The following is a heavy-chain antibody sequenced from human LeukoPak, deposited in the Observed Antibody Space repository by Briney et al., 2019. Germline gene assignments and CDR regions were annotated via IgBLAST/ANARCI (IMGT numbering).Heavy chain of an antibody. V-gene: IGHV3-21*01. CDR2: ISSSSSYI. J-gene: IGHJ4*02. CDR3: AREGIAVAGFDY. CDR1: GFTFSIYS. Sequence: GGSLRLSCAASGFTFSIYSMNWVRQAPGKGLEWVSSISSSSSYIYYADSVKGRFTISRDNAKNSLYLQMDSLRAEDTAVYYCAREGIAVAGFDYWGQGTLVTVSS. D-gene: IGHD6-19*01.